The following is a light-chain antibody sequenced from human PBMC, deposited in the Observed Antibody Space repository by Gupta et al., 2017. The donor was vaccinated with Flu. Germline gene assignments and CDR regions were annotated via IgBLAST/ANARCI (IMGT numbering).Light chain of an antibody. CDR2: GAS. CDR3: QHNNYSPCT. Sequence: ATLVLSSGGRVISTCCATHSIIGAWLAWYQQKPGQAPRLLMYGASNRDSGVPDRFSGSGSGTKFTLTISRVEPEDFAVYYCQHNNYSPCTFGQGTKLEI. CDR1: HSIIGAW. J-gene: IGKJ2*02. V-gene: IGKV3-20*01.